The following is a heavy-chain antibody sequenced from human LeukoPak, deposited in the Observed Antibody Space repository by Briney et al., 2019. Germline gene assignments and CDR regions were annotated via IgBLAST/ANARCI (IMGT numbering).Heavy chain of an antibody. CDR3: ARGGGYYDFWSGYVYYYYYYMDV. Sequence: PSETLSLTCAVYGGSFSGYYWSWIRQPPGKGLEWIGEINHSGSTNYNPSLKSRVTISVDTSKNQFSLKLSSVTAADTAVYYYARGGGYYDFWSGYVYYYYYYMDVWGKGTTVTVSS. CDR1: GGSFSGYY. D-gene: IGHD3-3*01. CDR2: INHSGST. V-gene: IGHV4-34*01. J-gene: IGHJ6*03.